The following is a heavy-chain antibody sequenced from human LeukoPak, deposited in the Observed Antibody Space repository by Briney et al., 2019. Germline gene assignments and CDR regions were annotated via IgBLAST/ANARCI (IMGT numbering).Heavy chain of an antibody. Sequence: GGSLRLSCAASGFTFSSYAMSWVRQAPGKGLEWVSAISGSGGSTYYADSVKGRFTISRDNAKNSLYLQMNSLRVEDTAVYYCARDVDYANPRHDYWGQGTLVTVSS. CDR2: ISGSGGST. CDR1: GFTFSSYA. V-gene: IGHV3-23*01. D-gene: IGHD4/OR15-4a*01. CDR3: ARDVDYANPRHDY. J-gene: IGHJ4*02.